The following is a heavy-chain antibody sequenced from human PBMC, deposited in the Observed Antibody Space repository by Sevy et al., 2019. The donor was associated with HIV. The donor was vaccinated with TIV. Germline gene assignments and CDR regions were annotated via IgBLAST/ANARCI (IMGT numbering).Heavy chain of an antibody. V-gene: IGHV4-38-2*01. D-gene: IGHD3-16*01. J-gene: IGHJ4*02. CDR2: MYHTGGA. Sequence: SETLSLKCSVSGYSISSGFYWGWIRQSPGEGLEWIGSMYHTGGAFYTPSLKRRVTISLDTSKNQFSHKLTSMTAADTAIYYCARIGGSHRYFDNWGQGTLVTVSS. CDR3: ARIGGSHRYFDN. CDR1: GYSISSGFY.